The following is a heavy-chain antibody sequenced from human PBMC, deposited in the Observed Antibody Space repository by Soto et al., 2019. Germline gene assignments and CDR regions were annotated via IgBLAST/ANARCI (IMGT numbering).Heavy chain of an antibody. J-gene: IGHJ4*02. V-gene: IGHV3-30-3*01. CDR3: TAPGDTSVLYYFDY. CDR2: ISYDGSNN. D-gene: IGHD1-26*01. Sequence: PGGSLRLSCAASGFTFSTYTMHWVRQAPGKGLDWVALISYDGSNNYYADSVKGRFTISRDNSKNTLYLQLNSLRPDDTAVYYSTAPGDTSVLYYFDYWGQGALVTVSS. CDR1: GFTFSTYT.